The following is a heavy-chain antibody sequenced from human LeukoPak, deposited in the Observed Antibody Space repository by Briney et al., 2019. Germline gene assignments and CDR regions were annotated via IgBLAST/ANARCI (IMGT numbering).Heavy chain of an antibody. Sequence: SETLSLTCTVSGGSISSGSYYWSWIRQPAGKGLEWIGRIYTSGSTNYNPSLKSRVTISVDTSKNQFSLKLSSVTAADTAVYYCARDRCSGGSCYGDYYYYYYYMDVWGKGTKVTVSS. D-gene: IGHD2-15*01. CDR2: IYTSGST. CDR1: GGSISSGSYY. CDR3: ARDRCSGGSCYGDYYYYYYYMDV. J-gene: IGHJ6*03. V-gene: IGHV4-61*02.